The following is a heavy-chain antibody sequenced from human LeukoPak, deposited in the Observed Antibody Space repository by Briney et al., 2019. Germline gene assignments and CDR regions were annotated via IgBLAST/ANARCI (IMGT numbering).Heavy chain of an antibody. CDR2: ISGEGGST. CDR3: AARFRDGLDI. J-gene: IGHJ3*02. V-gene: IGHV3-74*01. Sequence: SGGSLRLSCAASGFPFSSSWVHWVRQAPGKGLVWVSRISGEGGSTEYADSVKGRFAISRDNAKNTLYLQMNSLRAEDTAVYYCAARFRDGLDIWGHGTMVTVSS. CDR1: GFPFSSSW.